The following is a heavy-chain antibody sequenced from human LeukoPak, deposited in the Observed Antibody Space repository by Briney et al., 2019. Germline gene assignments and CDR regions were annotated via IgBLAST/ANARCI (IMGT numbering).Heavy chain of an antibody. CDR2: INPNSGGT. V-gene: IGHV1-2*02. Sequence: ASVKVSCKASGYTFTGYYMHWLRQAPGQGLEWMGWINPNSGGTNYAQKFQGRVTMTRDTSISTAYMELSRLRSDDTAVYYCARGRWKYNWFDPWGQGTLVTVSS. D-gene: IGHD1-1*01. CDR1: GYTFTGYY. J-gene: IGHJ5*02. CDR3: ARGRWKYNWFDP.